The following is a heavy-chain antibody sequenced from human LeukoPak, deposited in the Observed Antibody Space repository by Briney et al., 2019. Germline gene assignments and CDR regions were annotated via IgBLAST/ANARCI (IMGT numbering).Heavy chain of an antibody. CDR2: ISAYNGNT. V-gene: IGHV1-18*01. D-gene: IGHD2-15*01. CDR1: GYTFTSYG. J-gene: IGHJ6*03. CDR3: ASFLSGNCSGGSCYITYDYYYYYMDV. Sequence: ASVKVSCKASGYTFTSYGISWVRQAPGQGLEWMGWISAYNGNTNYAQKLQGRVTMTTDTSTSTAYMGLRSLRSDDTAVYYCASFLSGNCSGGSCYITYDYYYYYMDVWGKGTTVTVSS.